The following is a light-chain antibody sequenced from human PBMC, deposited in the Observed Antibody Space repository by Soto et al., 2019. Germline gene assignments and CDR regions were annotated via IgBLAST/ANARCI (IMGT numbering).Light chain of an antibody. Sequence: QSVLTQPASVSGSPGQSITISCTGTSSDIGNYNLVSWYQQHPGKAPKVMIYEVTKRPSGVSNRFSGSKSGNTASLTISGLQAEDEADYYCCSYAGSSTSYVFGTGTKVTDL. CDR3: CSYAGSSTSYV. CDR1: SSDIGNYNL. CDR2: EVT. V-gene: IGLV2-23*02. J-gene: IGLJ1*01.